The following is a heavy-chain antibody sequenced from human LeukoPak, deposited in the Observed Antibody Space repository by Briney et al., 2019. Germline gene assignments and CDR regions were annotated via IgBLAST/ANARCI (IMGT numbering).Heavy chain of an antibody. CDR3: ASQIATLPLDY. J-gene: IGHJ4*02. CDR2: ISYDGSNK. Sequence: GRSLRLSCAASGFTFSSYAMHWVRQAPGKGLEWVAVISYDGSNKYYADSVKGRFTISRDNSKNTLYLQMNSLRAEDTAVYYCASQIATLPLDYWGQGTLVTVSS. D-gene: IGHD1-26*01. V-gene: IGHV3-30*04. CDR1: GFTFSSYA.